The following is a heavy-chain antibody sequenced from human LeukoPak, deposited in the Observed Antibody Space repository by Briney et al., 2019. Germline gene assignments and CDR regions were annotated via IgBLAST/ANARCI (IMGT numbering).Heavy chain of an antibody. CDR3: ASQGDGYNAFDY. J-gene: IGHJ4*02. CDR1: GGSISSGGYY. Sequence: SETLSLTCTVSGGSISSGGYYWSWIRQHPGKGLEWIGYIYYSGSTYYNPFLKSRVTISVDTSKNQFSLKLSSVTAADTAVYYCASQGDGYNAFDYWGQGTLVTVSS. D-gene: IGHD5-24*01. CDR2: IYYSGST. V-gene: IGHV4-31*03.